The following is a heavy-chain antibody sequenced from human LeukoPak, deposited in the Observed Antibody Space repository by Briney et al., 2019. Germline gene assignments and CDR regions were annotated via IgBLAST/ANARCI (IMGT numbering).Heavy chain of an antibody. CDR1: GGSFSGYY. CDR2: INHSGST. CDR3: ARDAAAGPIDY. D-gene: IGHD6-13*01. J-gene: IGHJ4*02. V-gene: IGHV4-34*01. Sequence: SETLSLTCAVYGGSFSGYYWSWIRQPPGKGLEWIGEINHSGSTNYNPSLKSRVTMSVDTSKNQFSLKLSSVTAADTAVYYCARDAAAGPIDYWGQGTLVTVSS.